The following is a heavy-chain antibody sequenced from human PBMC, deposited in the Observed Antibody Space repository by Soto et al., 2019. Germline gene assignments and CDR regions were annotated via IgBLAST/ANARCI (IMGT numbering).Heavy chain of an antibody. V-gene: IGHV5-51*01. CDR2: IYPSDSDS. CDR1: EYSFTSYW. D-gene: IGHD3-22*01. Sequence: GGSQRICCRGSEYSFTSYWSGWMRQMRWKGLECMEIIYPSDSDSRYSPSFQGQITISAGKSMSTAYLQWSSLKASDTAMYYCTRQYDSSGYYWDWGQGTLVTVSS. CDR3: TRQYDSSGYYWD. J-gene: IGHJ4*02.